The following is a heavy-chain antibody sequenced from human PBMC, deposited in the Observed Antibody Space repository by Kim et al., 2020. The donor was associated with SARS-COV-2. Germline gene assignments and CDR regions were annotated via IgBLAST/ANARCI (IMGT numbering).Heavy chain of an antibody. D-gene: IGHD3-16*02. CDR2: ISGSGGNT. CDR1: GFTFSSYA. V-gene: IGHV3-23*01. J-gene: IGHJ6*02. Sequence: GGSLRLSCAASGFTFSSYAMSWVRQAPGKGLEWVSAISGSGGNTYYADSVKGRFTVSRDNSKNTLYLQMNSLRAEDTAVYYCSKDGALGISFGVVIVLPPGYYYYGMDLWGQGTTVTVSS. CDR3: SKDGALGISFGVVIVLPPGYYYYGMDL.